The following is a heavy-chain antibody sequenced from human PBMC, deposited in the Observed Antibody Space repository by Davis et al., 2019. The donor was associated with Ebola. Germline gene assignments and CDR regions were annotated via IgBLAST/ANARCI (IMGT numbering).Heavy chain of an antibody. CDR1: GGTFSSYA. D-gene: IGHD5-18*01. CDR2: IIPILGIA. J-gene: IGHJ4*02. Sequence: AASVKVSCKASGGTFSSYAISWVRQAPGQGLEWMGRIIPILGIANYAQKFQGRVMITADKSTSTAYMELSSLRSEDTAVYYCARETAMVPGPGDYWGQGTLVTVSS. V-gene: IGHV1-69*04. CDR3: ARETAMVPGPGDY.